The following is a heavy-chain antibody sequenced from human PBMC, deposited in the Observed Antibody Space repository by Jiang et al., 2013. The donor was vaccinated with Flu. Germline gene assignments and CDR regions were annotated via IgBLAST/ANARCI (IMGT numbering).Heavy chain of an antibody. CDR2: IGAFNGKT. V-gene: IGHV1-18*01. D-gene: IGHD3-10*01. CDR1: SYG. Sequence: SYGFIWVRQAPGQGLEWMGWIGAFNGKTNYAQNLQGRVTMTTDTSTSTVYMDLRSLRSDDTAVYYCARVGTTGSYYGDYWGQGSLVTVSS. CDR3: ARVGTTGSYYGDY. J-gene: IGHJ4*02.